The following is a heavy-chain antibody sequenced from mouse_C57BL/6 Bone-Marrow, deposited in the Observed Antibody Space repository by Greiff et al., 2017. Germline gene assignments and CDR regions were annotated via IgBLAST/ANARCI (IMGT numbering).Heavy chain of an antibody. CDR2: IDPSDSYT. V-gene: IGHV1-69*01. J-gene: IGHJ3*01. CDR1: GYTFTSYW. Sequence: QVQLQQPGAELVMPGASVKLSCKASGYTFTSYWMHWVKQRPGQGLEWIGEIDPSDSYTNYNQKFKGKSTLTVDKSSSTAYMQLRSLTSEDSAVYYCARGDYYGPWFAYWGQGTLVTVSA. D-gene: IGHD1-1*01. CDR3: ARGDYYGPWFAY.